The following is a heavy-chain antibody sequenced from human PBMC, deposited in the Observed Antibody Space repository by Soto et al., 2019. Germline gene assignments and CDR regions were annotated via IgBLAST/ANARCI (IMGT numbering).Heavy chain of an antibody. V-gene: IGHV3-7*01. Sequence: EVQLVESGGGLVQPGGSLRLSCAASGFTFSGYWMSWVRQAPGKGLEWVASIKQDGSEEYYVDSVKGRFTISRDNTKKALYLQMKSLRAEDTAVYYCAREYSSGWSGYWGQGTLVTVTS. J-gene: IGHJ4*02. CDR1: GFTFSGYW. D-gene: IGHD6-19*01. CDR2: IKQDGSEE. CDR3: AREYSSGWSGY.